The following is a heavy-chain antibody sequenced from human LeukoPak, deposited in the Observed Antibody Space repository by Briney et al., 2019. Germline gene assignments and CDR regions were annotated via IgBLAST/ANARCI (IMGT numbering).Heavy chain of an antibody. V-gene: IGHV1-46*01. D-gene: IGHD2-21*02. Sequence: ASVKVSRKASGYTFTSYYMHWVRQAPGQGLEWMGIINPGGGSTSYAQKFQGRVTMTRDTSTSTVYMELSSLRSEDTAVYYCARGSPAYCGGDCYLGYWGQGTLVTVSS. J-gene: IGHJ4*02. CDR2: INPGGGST. CDR3: ARGSPAYCGGDCYLGY. CDR1: GYTFTSYY.